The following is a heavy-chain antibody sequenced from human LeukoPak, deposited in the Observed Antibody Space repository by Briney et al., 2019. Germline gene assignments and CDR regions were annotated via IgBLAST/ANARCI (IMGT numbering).Heavy chain of an antibody. Sequence: ASVKVSCKASAYPFTGYYVHWVRQAPGQGLEWMGWMNPSNGDTNYVQKFQGRVTMTRDTSRRTAYMELNSLRFDDTAVYYCARWEASPSRGWFSRWGQGTLVTVSS. J-gene: IGHJ5*02. CDR2: MNPSNGDT. CDR1: AYPFTGYY. V-gene: IGHV1-2*02. CDR3: ARWEASPSRGWFSR. D-gene: IGHD3-22*01.